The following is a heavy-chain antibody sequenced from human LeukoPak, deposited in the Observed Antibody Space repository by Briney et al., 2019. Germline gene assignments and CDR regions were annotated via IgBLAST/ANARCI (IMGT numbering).Heavy chain of an antibody. CDR1: GFTVNSDY. CDR2: IYSSSIT. J-gene: IGHJ3*02. V-gene: IGHV3-53*04. D-gene: IGHD3-10*01. Sequence: GGSLRLSCAASGFTVNSDYMSWVRQAPGKGLEWVSVIYSSSITSYADSVKGRFTISRHNSKNTLYLQMNSLRADDTAVYYCARGRGAANDAFDIWGAGTMVTVSS. CDR3: ARGRGAANDAFDI.